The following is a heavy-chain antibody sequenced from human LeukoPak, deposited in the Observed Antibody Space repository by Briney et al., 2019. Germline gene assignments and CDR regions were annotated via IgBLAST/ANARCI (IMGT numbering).Heavy chain of an antibody. CDR3: ARYQGDYAYYYYYTGMDV. J-gene: IGHJ6*02. CDR2: IYYSVST. Sequence: SETLSLTCTVSGGSISSYYWSWVRQPPGKGLGWSCYIYYSVSTNYNPSLKSRVTISVDTSKHQFSRKLSSVTAADTAVQYCARYQGDYAYYYYYTGMDVWGQGPTVTVSS. V-gene: IGHV4-59*08. CDR1: GGSISSYY. D-gene: IGHD4-17*01.